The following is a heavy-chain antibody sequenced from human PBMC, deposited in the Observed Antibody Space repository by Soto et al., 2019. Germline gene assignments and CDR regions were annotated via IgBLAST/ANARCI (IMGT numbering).Heavy chain of an antibody. V-gene: IGHV1-69*17. J-gene: IGHJ4*02. CDR1: GGTFSSYT. D-gene: IGHD1-26*01. CDR2: ITPTLNIA. CDR3: ARGYYSGSNPSSFDY. Sequence: QLQLVQSGAEVREPGSSVKVSCKASGGTFSSYTVIWVRQAPGQGLEWMGGITPTLNIAKYAEKFQGRVTITVDKSTTTVNMHLSSLRSEDTAVYFCARGYYSGSNPSSFDYWGQGTLVAVTS.